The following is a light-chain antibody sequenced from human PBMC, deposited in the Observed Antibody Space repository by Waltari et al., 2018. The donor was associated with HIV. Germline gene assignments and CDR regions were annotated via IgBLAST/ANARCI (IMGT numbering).Light chain of an antibody. CDR2: NEN. Sequence: SFDLRQAPALSVSPGQPARITCSGDALATHLCYWYQQKPGQAPFLVIYNENERPSGIPQRFSGSSSGTTATLTISGVQAEDEADYYCQSADSSVTYEVVFGGGTKLTVL. V-gene: IGLV3-25*03. CDR3: QSADSSVTYEVV. J-gene: IGLJ3*02. CDR1: ALATHL.